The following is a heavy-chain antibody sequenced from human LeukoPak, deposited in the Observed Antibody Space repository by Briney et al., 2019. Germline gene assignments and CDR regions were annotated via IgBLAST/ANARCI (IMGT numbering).Heavy chain of an antibody. V-gene: IGHV3-21*01. CDR1: VFTFSTYN. CDR3: ARDLVRGSGSYCLFDF. J-gene: IGHJ4*02. D-gene: IGHD1-26*01. CDR2: ITSSGSYI. Sequence: GGSLRLSCAASVFTFSTYNMNWVRQAPGKGLGWVSSITSSGSYIYYADSVKGRFTISRDNAKNSLYLQMNSLRAEDTAVYYCARDLVRGSGSYCLFDFWGQGTLVTVSS.